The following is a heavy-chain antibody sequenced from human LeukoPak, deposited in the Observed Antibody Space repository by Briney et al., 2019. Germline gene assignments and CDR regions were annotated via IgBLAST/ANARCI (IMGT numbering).Heavy chain of an antibody. Sequence: PGGSLRLSCAASGFSFSIYSLNWVRQAPGKGLEWVSYISHTGSTMSYADSVKGRFTISRDNAKNSLYLQMNSLRAEDTAVYYCARAMVLRNAFDIWGQGTMVTVSS. CDR2: ISHTGSTM. V-gene: IGHV3-48*04. CDR3: ARAMVLRNAFDI. CDR1: GFSFSIYS. D-gene: IGHD4/OR15-4a*01. J-gene: IGHJ3*02.